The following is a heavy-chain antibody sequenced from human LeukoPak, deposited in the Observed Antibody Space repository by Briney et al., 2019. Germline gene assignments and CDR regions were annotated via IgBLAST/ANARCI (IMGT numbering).Heavy chain of an antibody. CDR1: GFTFSSYG. V-gene: IGHV3-30-3*01. CDR3: ARMPGASYYYNGMDV. CDR2: ISYDGSNK. Sequence: GGSLRLSCAASGFTFSSYGVHWVRQAPGKGLEWVAVISYDGSNKYNADSVKGRFTISRDNSKNTLYLQMNSLRAEDTAVYYCARMPGASYYYNGMDVWGQGTTVTVSS. J-gene: IGHJ6*02. D-gene: IGHD1-14*01.